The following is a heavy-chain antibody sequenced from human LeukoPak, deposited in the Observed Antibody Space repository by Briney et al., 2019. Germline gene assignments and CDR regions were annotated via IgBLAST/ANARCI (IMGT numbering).Heavy chain of an antibody. J-gene: IGHJ4*02. Sequence: ASVKVSCKASGYTFTSYYMHWVRQAPGQGLEWMGIINPSGGSTSYAQKFQGRVTMTRDTSTSTVYMELSSLRSEDTAVYYCARSPYSGGYDGDFDYWGQGTLVTVSS. V-gene: IGHV1-46*01. CDR2: INPSGGST. CDR1: GYTFTSYY. CDR3: ARSPYSGGYDGDFDY. D-gene: IGHD1-26*01.